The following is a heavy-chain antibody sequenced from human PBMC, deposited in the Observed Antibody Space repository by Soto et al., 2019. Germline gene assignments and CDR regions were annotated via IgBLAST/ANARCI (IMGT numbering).Heavy chain of an antibody. J-gene: IGHJ4*02. Sequence: QVQLVQSGAEEKKPGASVKVSCKASGYTFTAYAMHWVRQAPGQRLEWMGWINAGNGDTKYSQKFQGRGTITRDTSASTAARELSSLRTEDTAVYICARAVAVPADFDYWGQGTLVTVSS. CDR3: ARAVAVPADFDY. D-gene: IGHD6-19*01. CDR2: INAGNGDT. V-gene: IGHV1-3*05. CDR1: GYTFTAYA.